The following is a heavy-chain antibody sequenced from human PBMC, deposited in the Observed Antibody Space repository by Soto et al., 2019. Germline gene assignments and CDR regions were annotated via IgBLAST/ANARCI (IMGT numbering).Heavy chain of an antibody. D-gene: IGHD1-26*01. V-gene: IGHV1-2*02. CDR3: AKGGAIVAAGTRVYLYNAMDV. Sequence: QVPLVQSGTEVKRPGDSVKVSCKASGYTFTGYYVHWVRQAPGQGLEWVGWINPNSGDTYLAQRFQGRVTMNRDTSIGTAYMELRGLTSDDTAEYYCAKGGAIVAAGTRVYLYNAMDVWGQGTTVTVSS. CDR2: INPNSGDT. J-gene: IGHJ6*02. CDR1: GYTFTGYY.